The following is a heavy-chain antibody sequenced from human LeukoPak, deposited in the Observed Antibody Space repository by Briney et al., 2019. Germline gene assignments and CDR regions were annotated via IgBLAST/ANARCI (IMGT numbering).Heavy chain of an antibody. Sequence: SETLSLTCTVSGGSISSYYWSWIRQPPGKGLEWIGYIYYSGSTNYNPSLKSRVTISVDASKNQFSLKLSSVTAADTAVYHCAGSYAYYYYYYMDVWGKGTTVTISS. J-gene: IGHJ6*03. CDR1: GGSISSYY. V-gene: IGHV4-59*01. CDR3: AGSYAYYYYYYMDV. CDR2: IYYSGST. D-gene: IGHD3-16*01.